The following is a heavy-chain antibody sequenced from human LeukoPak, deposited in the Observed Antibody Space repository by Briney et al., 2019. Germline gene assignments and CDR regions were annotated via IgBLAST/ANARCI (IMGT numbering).Heavy chain of an antibody. Sequence: GESLKISCKGSGYNFPNYWIGWVRQLPGKGLEWMGIIYPRASDTRYSPSFQGHVVISVDKSINTAYLQLSSLKVSDTAMYYCARRVAAAGDWFDPWGQGTLVTVSS. CDR3: ARRVAAAGDWFDP. J-gene: IGHJ5*02. D-gene: IGHD6-13*01. V-gene: IGHV5-51*01. CDR1: GYNFPNYW. CDR2: IYPRASDT.